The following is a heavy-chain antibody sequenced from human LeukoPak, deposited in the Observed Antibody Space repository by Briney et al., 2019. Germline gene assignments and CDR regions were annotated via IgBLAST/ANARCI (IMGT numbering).Heavy chain of an antibody. CDR1: GFTFSSYA. J-gene: IGHJ5*02. CDR2: ISGSGGST. CDR3: AKDPRVVPAANWFGP. V-gene: IGHV3-23*01. D-gene: IGHD2-2*01. Sequence: GGSLRLSCAASGFTFSSYAMSWVRQAPGKGLEWVSAISGSGGSTYYADSVKGRFTISRDNSKNTLYLQMNSLRAEDTAVYYCAKDPRVVPAANWFGPWGQGTLVTVSS.